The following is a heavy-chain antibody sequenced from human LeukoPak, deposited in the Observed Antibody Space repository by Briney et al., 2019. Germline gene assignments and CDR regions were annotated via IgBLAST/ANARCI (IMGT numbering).Heavy chain of an antibody. V-gene: IGHV1-18*04. D-gene: IGHD4-23*01. J-gene: IGHJ4*02. Sequence: ASVKVSCKASGYTFTGYYMHWVRQDPGQGLEWMGWISAYNGNTNYAQKLQGRVTITTDTSTSTAYMELRSLRSDDTAVYYCARSVYDYGGDYFDYWGQGTLVTVSS. CDR1: GYTFTGYY. CDR2: ISAYNGNT. CDR3: ARSVYDYGGDYFDY.